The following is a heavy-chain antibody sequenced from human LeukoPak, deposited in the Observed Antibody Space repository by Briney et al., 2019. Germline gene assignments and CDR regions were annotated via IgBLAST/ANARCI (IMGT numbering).Heavy chain of an antibody. V-gene: IGHV1-8*02. J-gene: IGHJ6*03. D-gene: IGHD1-26*01. CDR2: MNPNSGNT. CDR3: ARGVGATTAPYYYYMDV. CDR1: GGTFSSYT. Sequence: ASVKVSCKASGGTFSSYTISWVRQATGQGLEWMGWMNPNSGNTGYAQKFQGRVTMTRNTSISTAYMELSSLRSEDTAVYYCARGVGATTAPYYYYMDVWGKGTTVTVSS.